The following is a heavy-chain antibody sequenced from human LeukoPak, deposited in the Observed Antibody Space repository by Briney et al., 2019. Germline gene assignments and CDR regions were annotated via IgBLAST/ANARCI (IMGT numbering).Heavy chain of an antibody. CDR2: IYSDGRSL. V-gene: IGHV3-74*03. CDR3: ARAGLYNWNYEGTAYFDY. CDR1: GFTFTGYW. J-gene: IGHJ4*02. D-gene: IGHD1-7*01. Sequence: GGSLRLSCAGSGFTFTGYWMHWVRQAPGKGLEWISRIYSDGRSLTYADSVMGRFTISRDNAKNSLYLQMNSLRAEDTALYYCARAGLYNWNYEGTAYFDYWGQGTLVTVSS.